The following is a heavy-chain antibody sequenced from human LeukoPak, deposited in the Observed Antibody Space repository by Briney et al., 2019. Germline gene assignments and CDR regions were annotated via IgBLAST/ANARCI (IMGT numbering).Heavy chain of an antibody. V-gene: IGHV1-8*01. D-gene: IGHD6-13*01. Sequence: ASVKVSCKASRYTSTSYDINCVRQATGQGREWRGWMNPIIGNTAYAQKFQGRVTMNRNTSISTAYMELSSLRSEDTAVYYCARGYSSSWYHFDYWGQGTLVTVSS. CDR2: MNPIIGNT. J-gene: IGHJ4*02. CDR3: ARGYSSSWYHFDY. CDR1: RYTSTSYD.